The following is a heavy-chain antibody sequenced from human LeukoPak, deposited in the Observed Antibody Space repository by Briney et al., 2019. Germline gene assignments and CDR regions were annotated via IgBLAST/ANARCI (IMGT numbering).Heavy chain of an antibody. CDR2: IKTKTDGGTT. Sequence: GGSLRLSCAASGFTFSSAWMSWVRQAPGQGLEWLGRIKTKTDGGTTDYAAPVKGRFTISRDDSKDTLYLQMNSLKSDDTAVYYCANIFGGNSHRSDYWGQETLVTVSS. J-gene: IGHJ4*02. CDR3: ANIFGGNSHRSDY. V-gene: IGHV3-15*01. CDR1: GFTFSSAW. D-gene: IGHD4-23*01.